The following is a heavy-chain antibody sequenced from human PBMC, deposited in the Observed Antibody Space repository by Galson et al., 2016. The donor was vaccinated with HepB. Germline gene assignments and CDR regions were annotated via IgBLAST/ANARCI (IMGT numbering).Heavy chain of an antibody. CDR1: GFPFIHAW. CDR3: ARDRRGSGRYKDY. V-gene: IGHV3-7*01. CDR2: IKEDGSER. D-gene: IGHD6-19*01. Sequence: SLRLSCAVSGFPFIHAWMSWVRQAPGKGLEWVANIKEDGSERYFVDSVKGRFTVSRDNAKNSLYLQMNSLRVDDTAVYYWARDRRGSGRYKDYWGRGTLVTVSS. J-gene: IGHJ2*01.